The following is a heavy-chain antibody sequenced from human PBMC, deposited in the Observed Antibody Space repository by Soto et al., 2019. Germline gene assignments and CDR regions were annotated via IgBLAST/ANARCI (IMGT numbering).Heavy chain of an antibody. CDR2: MNPNSGNT. D-gene: IGHD3-22*01. CDR1: GYTFTSYD. CDR3: ARSSYNYYDSSGYSPPMNWFDP. V-gene: IGHV1-8*01. J-gene: IGHJ5*02. Sequence: ASVKVSCKASGYTFTSYDINWVRQATGQGLEWMGWMNPNSGNTGYAQKFQGRVTMTRNTSISTAYMELSSLRSEDTAVYYCARSSYNYYDSSGYSPPMNWFDPCGQGTLVTVSS.